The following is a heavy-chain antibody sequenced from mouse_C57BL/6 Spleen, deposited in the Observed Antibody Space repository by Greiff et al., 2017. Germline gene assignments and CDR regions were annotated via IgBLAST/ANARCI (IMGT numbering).Heavy chain of an antibody. J-gene: IGHJ2*01. V-gene: IGHV1-84*01. Sequence: QVQLKQSGPELVKPGASVKISCKASGYTFTDYYINWVKQRPGQGLEWIGWIYPGSGNTKYNEKFKGKATLTVDTSSSAAYMQLSSLTSEDSAVYVCARSPFTHYCGSPCYFDYWGQGTTLTVSS. CDR3: ARSPFTHYCGSPCYFDY. CDR1: GYTFTDYY. CDR2: IYPGSGNT. D-gene: IGHD1-1*01.